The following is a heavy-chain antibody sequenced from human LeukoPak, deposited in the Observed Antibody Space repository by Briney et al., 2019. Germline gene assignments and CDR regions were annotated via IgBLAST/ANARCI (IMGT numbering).Heavy chain of an antibody. CDR3: ARGRANWGRLDY. D-gene: IGHD7-27*01. V-gene: IGHV4-31*03. CDR2: IYYSGST. J-gene: IGHJ4*02. CDR1: GGSISSGGYY. Sequence: SETLSLTCTVSGGSISSGGYYWSWIRQHPGKGLEWIGYIYYSGSTYYNPSLKSRVTISVDTSKNQFSLKLSSVTAADTAVYYCARGRANWGRLDYWGQGTLVTVSS.